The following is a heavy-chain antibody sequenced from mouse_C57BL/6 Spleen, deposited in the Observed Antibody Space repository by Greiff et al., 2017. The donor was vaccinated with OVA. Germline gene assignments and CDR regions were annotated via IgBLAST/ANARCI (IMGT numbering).Heavy chain of an antibody. CDR2: ISDGGSYT. D-gene: IGHD1-1*02. J-gene: IGHJ1*03. CDR1: GFTFSSYA. Sequence: EVKLVESGGGLVKPGGSLKLSCAASGFTFSSYAMSWVSQTPEKRLAWVATISDGGSYTYYPDNVKGRFTISRDNAKNNLYLQMSHLKSEDTAMDYCARDGGNYWYFDVWGTGTTVTVSS. CDR3: ARDGGNYWYFDV. V-gene: IGHV5-4*01.